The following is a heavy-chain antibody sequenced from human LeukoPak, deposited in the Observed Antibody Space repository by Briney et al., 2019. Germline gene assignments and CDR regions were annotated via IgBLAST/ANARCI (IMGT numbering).Heavy chain of an antibody. CDR1: GYTFTSYG. D-gene: IGHD3-16*02. V-gene: IGHV1-18*01. CDR2: ISPYNDDR. CDR3: ARGRLQLVSYY. J-gene: IGHJ4*02. Sequence: GASVKVSCTASGYTFTSYGINWVRQAPGQGLEWMGWISPYNDDRSYAQKVQGRVTMTTDTSTTKPYMERRSVRSVDSAVYSCARGRLQLVSYYWGQGTLVTVSS.